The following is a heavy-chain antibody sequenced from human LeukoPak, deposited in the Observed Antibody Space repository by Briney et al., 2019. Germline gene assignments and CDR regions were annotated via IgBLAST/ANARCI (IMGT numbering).Heavy chain of an antibody. CDR2: ISYDGSNK. CDR3: ARDSKDRVLRFLEWSARGYYFDY. V-gene: IGHV3-30*03. Sequence: GGSLRLSCAASGFTFSSYGMHWVRQAPGKGLEWVAVISYDGSNKYYADSVKGRFTISRDNSKNTLYLQMNSLRAEDTAVYYCARDSKDRVLRFLEWSARGYYFDYWGQGTLVTVSS. J-gene: IGHJ4*02. CDR1: GFTFSSYG. D-gene: IGHD3-3*01.